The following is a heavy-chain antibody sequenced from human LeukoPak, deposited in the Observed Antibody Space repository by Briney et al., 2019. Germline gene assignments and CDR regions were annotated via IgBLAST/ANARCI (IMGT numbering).Heavy chain of an antibody. CDR1: GYTFTGYY. V-gene: IGHV1-2*02. Sequence: GASVKVSCKASGYTFTGYYMHWVRQAPGQGLEWMGWINPNSGGTNYAQKFQGRVTMARDTSISTAYMELSRLRSDDTAVYYCARKTGYYGSGSRALGWFDPWGQGTLVTVSS. CDR3: ARKTGYYGSGSRALGWFDP. CDR2: INPNSGGT. D-gene: IGHD3-10*01. J-gene: IGHJ5*02.